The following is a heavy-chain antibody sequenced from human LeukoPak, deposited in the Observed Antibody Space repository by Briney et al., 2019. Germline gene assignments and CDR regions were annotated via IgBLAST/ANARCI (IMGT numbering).Heavy chain of an antibody. J-gene: IGHJ4*02. CDR1: GFTFSSYE. CDR3: ASPGYSSDWSRGY. D-gene: IGHD6-19*01. CDR2: ISSSGSTI. V-gene: IGHV3-48*03. Sequence: GGSLRLSCAASGFTFSSYEMNWVRQAPGKGLEWVSYISSSGSTIYYADSVKGRFTISRDNAKNSLYLQMNSLRAEDTAVYYCASPGYSSDWSRGYWGQGTLVTVSS.